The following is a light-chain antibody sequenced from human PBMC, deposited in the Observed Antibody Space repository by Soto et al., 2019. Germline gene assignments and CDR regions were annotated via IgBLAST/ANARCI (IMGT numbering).Light chain of an antibody. CDR2: KAS. Sequence: DIQVTQSPSTLSASVGDRVTITCRASQSISNWLAWYQQKPGKAPKVLIYKASSLESGVPSRFSGSGSGTAFTLTISSLQTEDFATDYRQQYGANSPWTFGQGTKVEIK. CDR3: QQYGANSPWT. V-gene: IGKV1-5*03. J-gene: IGKJ1*01. CDR1: QSISNW.